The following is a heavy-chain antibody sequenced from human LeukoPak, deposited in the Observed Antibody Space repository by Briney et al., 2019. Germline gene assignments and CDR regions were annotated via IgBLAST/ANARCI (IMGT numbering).Heavy chain of an antibody. V-gene: IGHV3-21*01. CDR2: ISSSSSYI. D-gene: IGHD3-22*01. Sequence: GGSLRLSCAASGFTFSNYSMNWVRQAPGKGLEWVSSISSSSSYIYYADSVKGRFTISRDNAKNSLYLQMNSLRAEDTAVYYCARDPFNYYDTSGYLYYFDYWGQGTLVTVSS. J-gene: IGHJ4*02. CDR3: ARDPFNYYDTSGYLYYFDY. CDR1: GFTFSNYS.